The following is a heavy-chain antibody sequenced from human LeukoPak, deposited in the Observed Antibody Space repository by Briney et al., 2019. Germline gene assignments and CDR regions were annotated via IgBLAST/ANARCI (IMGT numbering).Heavy chain of an antibody. V-gene: IGHV3-30*03. CDR2: ISYDGNIK. Sequence: RPGTSLRLSCAASGFSFSSYNFHWVRQAPGKGLQWLGFISYDGNIKYEDSVKGRFTISRDNAKNSLYLQMNSLRAEDTAVYYCARDHAYAFDIWGQGTLVTVSS. D-gene: IGHD2-2*01. CDR3: ARDHAYAFDI. CDR1: GFSFSSYN. J-gene: IGHJ3*02.